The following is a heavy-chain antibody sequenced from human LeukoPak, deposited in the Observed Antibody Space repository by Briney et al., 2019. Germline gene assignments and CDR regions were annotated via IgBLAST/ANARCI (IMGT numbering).Heavy chain of an antibody. CDR2: IYPGDSDT. V-gene: IGHV5-51*01. Sequence: GESLQISRKGSGYSFTSSWIGWVRQMPGKGLEWMGIIYPGDSDTRYSPSFQGQVTISADKSISTAYLQWSSLKASDTAMYYCARLYSITVVGDNWFDPWGQGTLVTVSS. J-gene: IGHJ5*02. D-gene: IGHD6-19*01. CDR1: GYSFTSSW. CDR3: ARLYSITVVGDNWFDP.